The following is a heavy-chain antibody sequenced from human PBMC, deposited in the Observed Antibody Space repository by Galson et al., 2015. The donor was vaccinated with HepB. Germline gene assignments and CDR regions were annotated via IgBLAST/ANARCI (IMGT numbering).Heavy chain of an antibody. CDR1: GFTFSSYG. CDR2: ISGSGGST. CDR3: AKDLVGATRRGNDAFDI. Sequence: SLRLSCAASGFTFSSYGMSWVRQAPGKGLEWVSAISGSGGSTYYADSVKGRFTISRDNSKNTLYLQMNTLRAEDTAVYYCAKDLVGATRRGNDAFDIWGQGTMVTVSS. V-gene: IGHV3-23*01. D-gene: IGHD5-24*01. J-gene: IGHJ3*02.